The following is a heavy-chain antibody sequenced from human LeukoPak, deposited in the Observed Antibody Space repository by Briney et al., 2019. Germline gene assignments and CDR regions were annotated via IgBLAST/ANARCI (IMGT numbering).Heavy chain of an antibody. CDR1: GGSITSYY. CDR2: FYYTGST. D-gene: IGHD5-18*01. CDR3: ARSYRSTAMVSWTDY. J-gene: IGHJ4*02. Sequence: PSETLSLTCTVSGGSITSYYWSWIRQPPGKGLEWIGHFYYTGSTNYNPSLKSRVTISAETSRNQFSLRLNSVTAADTAVYYCARSYRSTAMVSWTDYWGQGTLVTVSS. V-gene: IGHV4-59*08.